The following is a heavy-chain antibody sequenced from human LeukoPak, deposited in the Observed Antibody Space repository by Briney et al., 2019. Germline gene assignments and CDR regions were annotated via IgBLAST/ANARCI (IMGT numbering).Heavy chain of an antibody. Sequence: GASVKVSCKVSGYTLTELSMHWVRQAPGKGLEWMGGFDPEDGETVYAQKFQGRVTMTEDTSTDTAYMELSSLRSEDTAVYYCATGYCSGGSCYATYYYGMDVRGQGTTVTVSS. J-gene: IGHJ6*02. D-gene: IGHD2-15*01. V-gene: IGHV1-24*01. CDR2: FDPEDGET. CDR3: ATGYCSGGSCYATYYYGMDV. CDR1: GYTLTELS.